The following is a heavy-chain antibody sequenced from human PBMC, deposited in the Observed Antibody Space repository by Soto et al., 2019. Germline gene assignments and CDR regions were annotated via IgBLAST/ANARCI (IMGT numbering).Heavy chain of an antibody. J-gene: IGHJ4*02. CDR3: AKDSYNYDFWSSYNY. Sequence: EVQLLESGGGLVQPGGSLRVSCAASGFTLSTYAMSWVRQAPGKGLEWVSAITISGGSTYYADSVKGRFTISRDNAKNMRYLQMNSLRAEDTAVYYCAKDSYNYDFWSSYNYWGRGTLVTVSS. D-gene: IGHD3-3*01. V-gene: IGHV3-23*01. CDR1: GFTLSTYA. CDR2: ITISGGST.